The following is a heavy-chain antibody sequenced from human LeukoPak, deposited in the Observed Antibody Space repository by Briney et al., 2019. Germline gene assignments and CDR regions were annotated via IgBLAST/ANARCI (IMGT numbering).Heavy chain of an antibody. CDR2: IYYSGST. CDR3: ARSVAVAGRGEFDY. CDR1: GGSISTYY. J-gene: IGHJ4*02. Sequence: SETLSLTCTVSGGSISTYYWSWLRQPPGKGLEWIGYIYYSGSTNYNPSLKSRVTISVDTSKNQLSLKLSSVTAADTAVYYCARSVAVAGRGEFDYWGQGTLVTVSS. D-gene: IGHD6-19*01. V-gene: IGHV4-59*01.